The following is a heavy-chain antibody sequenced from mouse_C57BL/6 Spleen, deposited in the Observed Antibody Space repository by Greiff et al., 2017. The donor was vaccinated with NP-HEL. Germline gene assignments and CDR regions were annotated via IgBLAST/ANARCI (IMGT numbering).Heavy chain of an antibody. D-gene: IGHD2-3*01. J-gene: IGHJ3*01. V-gene: IGHV1-84*01. CDR1: GYTFTDYY. CDR3: ARAIYDGYPAWFAY. CDR2: IYPGSGNT. Sequence: LMESGPELVKPGASVKISCKASGYTFTDYYINWVKQRPGQGLEWIGWIYPGSGNTKYNEKFKGKATLTVDTSSSTAYMQLSSLTSEDSAVYFCARAIYDGYPAWFAYWGQGTLVTVSA.